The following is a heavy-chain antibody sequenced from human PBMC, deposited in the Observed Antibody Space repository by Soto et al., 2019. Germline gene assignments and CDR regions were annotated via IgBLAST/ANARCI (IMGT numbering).Heavy chain of an antibody. CDR1: GYTFTSYG. J-gene: IGHJ5*02. Sequence: QVQLVQSGAEVKKPGASVKVSCKASGYTFTSYGISWVRQAPGQGLEWMGWISAYNGNTNYAQKLQGRVTMTTDTHTSIAYMELRSVRSDDTAVYYCARLPPVAVVSLVRGPNWFDPWGQETLVTVSS. V-gene: IGHV1-18*01. D-gene: IGHD2-15*01. CDR2: ISAYNGNT. CDR3: ARLPPVAVVSLVRGPNWFDP.